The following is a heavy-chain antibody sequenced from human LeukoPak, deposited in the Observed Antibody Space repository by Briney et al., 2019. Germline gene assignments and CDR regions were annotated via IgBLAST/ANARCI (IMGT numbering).Heavy chain of an antibody. CDR1: GFTFDDYA. D-gene: IGHD3-3*01. J-gene: IGHJ5*02. CDR3: AKDPTPLLESDHWFDP. Sequence: GGSLRLSCAASGFTFDDYAMHWVWQAPGKGLEWVSGISWNSGSIGYADSVKGRFTISRDNAKNSLYLQMNSLRAEDTALYYCAKDPTPLLESDHWFDPWGQGTLVTVSS. V-gene: IGHV3-9*01. CDR2: ISWNSGSI.